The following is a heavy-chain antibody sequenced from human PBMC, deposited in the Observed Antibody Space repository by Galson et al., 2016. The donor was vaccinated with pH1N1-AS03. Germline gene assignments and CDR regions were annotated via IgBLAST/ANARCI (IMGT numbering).Heavy chain of an antibody. CDR2: ISSDGSNK. CDR1: GFTFSPYA. V-gene: IGHV3-30*04. J-gene: IGHJ4*02. CDR3: ARETVVGTGFEY. D-gene: IGHD6-19*01. Sequence: SLRLSCAGSGFTFSPYAMHWVRQAPGKGLEWVAVISSDGSNKYYPDSGKGRFTISRDNSKSTLYLQMNSLRAEDSAVYYCARETVVGTGFEYWGQGTLVTVSS.